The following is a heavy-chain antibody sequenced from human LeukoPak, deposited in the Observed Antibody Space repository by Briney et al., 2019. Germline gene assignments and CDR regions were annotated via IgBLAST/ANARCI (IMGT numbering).Heavy chain of an antibody. CDR2: AYYTGDN. CDR3: ARLVAPGSLEDWFDP. Sequence: SETLSLTCTVSGGSMSSAYWSWLRQSPGKGLEWIGYAYYTGDNNYNPSPKSRVTILVDTSKRQFSLKMRSVTAADTAIYYCARLVAPGSLEDWFDPWGQGTLVTVSS. V-gene: IGHV4-59*01. D-gene: IGHD1-26*01. J-gene: IGHJ5*02. CDR1: GGSMSSAY.